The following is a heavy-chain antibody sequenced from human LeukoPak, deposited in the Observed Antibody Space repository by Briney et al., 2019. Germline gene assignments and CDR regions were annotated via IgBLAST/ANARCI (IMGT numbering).Heavy chain of an antibody. Sequence: ESLKISCKGSGYSFTSYWIGWVRQMPGKGREWMGIIYPGDSDTRYSPSFQGQVTISADKSISTAYLQWSSLKASDTAMYYCARVEVATTTYFDYWGQGTLVTVSS. CDR1: GYSFTSYW. CDR2: IYPGDSDT. V-gene: IGHV5-51*01. J-gene: IGHJ4*02. CDR3: ARVEVATTTYFDY. D-gene: IGHD5-12*01.